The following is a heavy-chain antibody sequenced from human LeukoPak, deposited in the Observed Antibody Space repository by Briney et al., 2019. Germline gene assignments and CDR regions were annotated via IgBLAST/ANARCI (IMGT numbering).Heavy chain of an antibody. J-gene: IGHJ6*03. D-gene: IGHD3-3*01. V-gene: IGHV3-9*01. Sequence: GRSLRLSCAASGFTFDDYAMHWVRQAPGKGLEWVSGISWNSGSIGYADSVKGRFTISRDNAKNTLYLQMNSLRAEDTAVYYCARGDYDFWSGRTNYYYYYYMDVWGKGTTVTVSS. CDR2: ISWNSGSI. CDR3: ARGDYDFWSGRTNYYYYYYMDV. CDR1: GFTFDDYA.